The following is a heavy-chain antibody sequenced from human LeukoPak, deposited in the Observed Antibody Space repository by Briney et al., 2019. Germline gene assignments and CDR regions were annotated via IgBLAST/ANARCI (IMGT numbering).Heavy chain of an antibody. CDR3: ARGPSVAAHLDY. D-gene: IGHD5-12*01. V-gene: IGHV4-4*02. J-gene: IGHJ4*02. CDR1: GGSISSNNW. CDR2: IYHHGAT. Sequence: SGTLSLICAVSGGSISSNNWWSWVRQPPGKGLEWIGEIYHHGATNYNPSLKSRVTLSLDKSKNQFSLELSSVTAADTAVYYCARGPSVAAHLDYWGQGTLVNVSS.